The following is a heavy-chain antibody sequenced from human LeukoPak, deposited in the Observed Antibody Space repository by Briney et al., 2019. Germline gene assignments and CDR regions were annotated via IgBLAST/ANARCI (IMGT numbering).Heavy chain of an antibody. D-gene: IGHD3-3*01. CDR2: IYYSGST. Sequence: SETLSLTCTVSGGSISSGGYYWSWIRQHPGKGLEWIGYIYYSGSTSYNPTLKSRATISVDTSKNQFSLKLNSVTAADTAVYYCARDWSLDYWGQGTLVTVSS. CDR1: GGSISSGGYY. J-gene: IGHJ4*02. V-gene: IGHV4-31*03. CDR3: ARDWSLDY.